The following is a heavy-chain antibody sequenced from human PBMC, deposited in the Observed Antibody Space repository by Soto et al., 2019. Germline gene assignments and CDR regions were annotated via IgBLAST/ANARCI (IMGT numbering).Heavy chain of an antibody. CDR3: ARLQEEGRFFIGGDAKPIWSAP. V-gene: IGHV5-10-1*01. J-gene: IGHJ5*02. D-gene: IGHD3-3*01. CDR1: GYNFASYY. CDR2: IDPSDSYT. Sequence: PGESLKISCKGPGYNFASYYINWVRQVPGKGLEWMGRIDPSDSYTNYSPSFQGHVTISADKSISTAYLQWSSLKASDTAMYYCARLQEEGRFFIGGDAKPIWSAPWGQGTLVTVSS.